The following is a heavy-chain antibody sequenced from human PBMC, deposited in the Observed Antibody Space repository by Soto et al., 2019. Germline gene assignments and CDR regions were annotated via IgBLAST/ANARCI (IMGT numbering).Heavy chain of an antibody. CDR3: AKEKEPDGAWDFDY. V-gene: IGHV3-23*01. CDR2: INGGNGPT. Sequence: EVQLLESGGDLVQPGGSLRLSCAASGFTFSHYTMSWVRHLPGKGLEWVSGINGGNGPTYYADSVNGRFTISRDNSENTLYLQMNNLRVGDTAIYYCAKEKEPDGAWDFDYWGQGTLVTVSS. J-gene: IGHJ4*02. CDR1: GFTFSHYT. D-gene: IGHD4-17*01.